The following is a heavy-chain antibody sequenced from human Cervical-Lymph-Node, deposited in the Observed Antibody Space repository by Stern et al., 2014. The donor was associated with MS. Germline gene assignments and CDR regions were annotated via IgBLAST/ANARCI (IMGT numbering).Heavy chain of an antibody. J-gene: IGHJ4*02. Sequence: QVQLVQSGAEVKKPGASVKVSCKASGYRFSTFYLHWLRQAPGQGLQWIGRIDPGSGATNPSQTFQGRLTMTRDRSITTAYLELSGLRSDDTAVYYCARIYCSGDECYHSFDTWGQGTLVTVSS. CDR1: GYRFSTFY. CDR3: ARIYCSGDECYHSFDT. V-gene: IGHV1-2*06. CDR2: IDPGSGAT. D-gene: IGHD3-16*02.